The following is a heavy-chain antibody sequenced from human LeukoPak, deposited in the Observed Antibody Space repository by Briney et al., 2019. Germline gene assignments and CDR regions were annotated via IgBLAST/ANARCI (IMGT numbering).Heavy chain of an antibody. J-gene: IGHJ4*02. D-gene: IGHD6-13*01. CDR2: INSDGSST. Sequence: PGGSLRLSCAASGFTFSSYWMHGVRQAPGKGLVWVSRINSDGSSTSYADSVKGRFTISRDNAKNTLYLQMNSLRAEDTAVYYCARAREYYSSSWYYFDYWGQGTLVTVSS. V-gene: IGHV3-74*01. CDR3: ARAREYYSSSWYYFDY. CDR1: GFTFSSYW.